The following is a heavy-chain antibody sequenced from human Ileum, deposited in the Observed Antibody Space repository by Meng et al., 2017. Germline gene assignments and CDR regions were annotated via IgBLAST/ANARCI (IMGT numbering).Heavy chain of an antibody. V-gene: IGHV4-61*01. D-gene: IGHD7-27*01. CDR3: ARDHWGSLDY. CDR1: GASVTTSHYQ. CDR2: AST. J-gene: IGHJ4*02. Sequence: QVQLQESGPGLVSPSETLSLICTVSGASVTTSHYQWGWIRQPPGKGLEWIGYASTNYNPSLKSRLTISLDTSKNQVSLKLTSVTAADTAVYYCARDHWGSLDYWGQGILVTVSS.